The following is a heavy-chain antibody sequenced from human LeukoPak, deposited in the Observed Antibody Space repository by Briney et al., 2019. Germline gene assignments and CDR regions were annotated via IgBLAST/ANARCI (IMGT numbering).Heavy chain of an antibody. CDR2: ISWNSGSI. CDR1: GFTFDDYA. CDR3: AKGIKRYCGGGSCYSGVDY. Sequence: PGGSLRLSCAASGFTFDDYAMHWVRQAPGKGLEWVSGISWNSGSIGYADSVKGRFTISRDNAKNSLYLQMNSLRAEDTALYYCAKGIKRYCGGGSCYSGVDYWGQGTLVTVSS. J-gene: IGHJ4*02. D-gene: IGHD2-15*01. V-gene: IGHV3-9*01.